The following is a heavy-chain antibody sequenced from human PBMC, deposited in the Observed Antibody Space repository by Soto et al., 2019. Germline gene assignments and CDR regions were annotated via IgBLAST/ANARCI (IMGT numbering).Heavy chain of an antibody. J-gene: IGHJ6*02. V-gene: IGHV4-59*01. CDR2: IYYSGST. D-gene: IGHD4-17*01. CDR1: GGSISSYY. Sequence: SDTLSLTCTVSGGSISSYYWSWIRQPPGKGLEWIGYIYYSGSTNYNPSLKSRVTISVDTSKNQFSLKLSSVTAADTAVYYCASLVTTLVYGMDVWGQGTTVTVSS. CDR3: ASLVTTLVYGMDV.